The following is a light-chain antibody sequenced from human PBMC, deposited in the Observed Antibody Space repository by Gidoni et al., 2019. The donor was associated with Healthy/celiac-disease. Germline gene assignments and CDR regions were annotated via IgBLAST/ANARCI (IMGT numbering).Light chain of an antibody. Sequence: DIQMTQSPSSLSASVGDRVTITCRASQSISSYFNWYQQKPGKAPKLLIYAASSLQSGVPSRCSGSGSGTDFTLTISSLQPEDFATYYCQQSYSTLYTFXXXTKLEIK. CDR2: AAS. CDR1: QSISSY. CDR3: QQSYSTLYT. V-gene: IGKV1-39*01. J-gene: IGKJ2*01.